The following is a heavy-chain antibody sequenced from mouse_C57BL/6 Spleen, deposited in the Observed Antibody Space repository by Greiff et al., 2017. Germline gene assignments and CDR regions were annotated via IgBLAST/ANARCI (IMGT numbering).Heavy chain of an antibody. D-gene: IGHD2-5*01. V-gene: IGHV1-54*01. CDR3: ASESNSFAY. Sequence: QVQLQQSGAELVRPGTSVKVSCKASGYAFTNYLIEWVKQRPGQGLEWIGVINPGSGGTNYNEKFKGKATLTADKSSSTAYMQLSSLTSEDSAVYFCASESNSFAYWGQGTLVTVSA. CDR2: INPGSGGT. CDR1: GYAFTNYL. J-gene: IGHJ3*01.